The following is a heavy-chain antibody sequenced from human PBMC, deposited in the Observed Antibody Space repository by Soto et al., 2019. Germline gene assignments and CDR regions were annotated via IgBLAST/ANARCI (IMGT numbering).Heavy chain of an antibody. CDR3: ARHVRASSSWTPNWFDP. V-gene: IGHV4-59*08. CDR2: IYYSGST. Sequence: PSETLSLTCTVSGGSISSYYWSWIRQPPGKGLEWIGYIYYSGSTNYNPSLKSRVTISVDTSKNQFSLKLSSVTAADTAVYYCARHVRASSSWTPNWFDPWGQGTLVTVSS. D-gene: IGHD6-13*01. J-gene: IGHJ5*02. CDR1: GGSISSYY.